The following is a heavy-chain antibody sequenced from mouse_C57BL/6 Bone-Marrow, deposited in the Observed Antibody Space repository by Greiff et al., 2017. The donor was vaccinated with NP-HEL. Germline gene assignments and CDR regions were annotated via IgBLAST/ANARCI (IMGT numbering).Heavy chain of an antibody. V-gene: IGHV1-81*01. CDR1: GYTFTSYG. D-gene: IGHD1-1*01. CDR2: IYPRSGNT. J-gene: IGHJ3*01. CDR3: ARRYPFAY. Sequence: QVQLQQSGAELARPGASVKLSCKASGYTFTSYGISWVKQRTGQGLEWIGEIYPRSGNTYYNEKFKGKATLTADKSSSTAYMELRSLTSEDSAVYFCARRYPFAYWGQGTLVTVSA.